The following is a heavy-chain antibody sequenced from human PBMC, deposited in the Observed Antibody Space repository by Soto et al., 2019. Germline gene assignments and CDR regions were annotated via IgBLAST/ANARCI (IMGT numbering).Heavy chain of an antibody. D-gene: IGHD3-16*01. V-gene: IGHV4-31*03. Sequence: SETLSLTCTVSGGSISSGGYYWSWIRQHPGKGLEWIGYIYYSGSTYYNPSLKSRVTISVDTSKNQFSLKLSSVTAADTAVYYCARAGMGRMITFGGVYNWFDPWGQGTLVTVSS. CDR3: ARAGMGRMITFGGVYNWFDP. J-gene: IGHJ5*02. CDR1: GGSISSGGYY. CDR2: IYYSGST.